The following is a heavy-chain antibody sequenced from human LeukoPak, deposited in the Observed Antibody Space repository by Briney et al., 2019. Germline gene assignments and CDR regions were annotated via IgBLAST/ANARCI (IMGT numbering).Heavy chain of an antibody. CDR2: IDSSGTT. Sequence: SETLSLTCTVSGASISRGTYYWGWIRQSPEKGLEWIGSIDSSGTTHCNSSLKSRVIISVDTSKNQVSLNLTSVTFADTAVYYCARHGYIQFWLYWGQGTQVIVSS. J-gene: IGHJ4*02. V-gene: IGHV4-39*01. CDR1: GASISRGTYY. D-gene: IGHD5-18*01. CDR3: ARHGYIQFWLY.